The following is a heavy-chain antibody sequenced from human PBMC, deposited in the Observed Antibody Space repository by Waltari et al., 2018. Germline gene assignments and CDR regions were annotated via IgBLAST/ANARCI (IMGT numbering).Heavy chain of an antibody. V-gene: IGHV1-69*05. Sequence: QVQLVQSGAEVKKPGSSVKVSCKASGGTFSSYAISWVRQAPGQGLEWMGGIIPIFGTANYAQKFQGRVTITTDESTSTAYMELSSLRSEDTAVYYCAREGSSGSIPQDYYYGMDVWGQGTMVTVS. J-gene: IGHJ6*02. CDR2: IIPIFGTA. CDR3: AREGSSGSIPQDYYYGMDV. D-gene: IGHD6-19*01. CDR1: GGTFSSYA.